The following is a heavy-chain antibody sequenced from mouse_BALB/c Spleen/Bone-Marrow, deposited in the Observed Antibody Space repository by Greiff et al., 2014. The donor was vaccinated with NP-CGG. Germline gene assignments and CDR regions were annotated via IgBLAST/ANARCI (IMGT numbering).Heavy chain of an antibody. CDR2: INPSSGYT. CDR3: VRENHDYDGDAMDY. Sequence: VKLMESAAELARPGASVKMSCKTSGYTFTYYTMHWVKQRPGQGLEWIGYINPSSGYTDYNQKFKDKTTLTTDKSSSTAYLQLSSLTSEDSAVYYCVRENHDYDGDAMDYWGQGTSVTVSS. V-gene: IGHV1-4*02. D-gene: IGHD2-4*01. CDR1: GYTFTYYT. J-gene: IGHJ4*01.